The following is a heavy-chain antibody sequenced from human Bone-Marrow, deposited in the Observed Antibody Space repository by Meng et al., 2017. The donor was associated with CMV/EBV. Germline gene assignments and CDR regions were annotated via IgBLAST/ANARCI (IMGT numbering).Heavy chain of an antibody. D-gene: IGHD2-2*01. V-gene: IGHV5-51*01. J-gene: IGHJ3*02. CDR3: ARQRYCSSTSCPSAFDI. CDR2: IYPGDSDT. CDR1: GYSFTSYW. Sequence: GESLKISCKGSGYSFTSYWIGWVRQMPGKGLEWMGIIYPGDSDTRYSPSFQGQVTISADKSISTAYLQWSSLKASDTAMYYCARQRYCSSTSCPSAFDIWGQGTRVTVSS.